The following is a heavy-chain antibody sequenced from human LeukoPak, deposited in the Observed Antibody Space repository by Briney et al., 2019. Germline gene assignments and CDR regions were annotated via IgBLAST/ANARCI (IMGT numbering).Heavy chain of an antibody. CDR2: ISSSSSYI. V-gene: IGHV3-21*01. Sequence: PGGSLRLSCAASGFTFSSYSMNWVRQAPGKGLEWVSSISSSSSYIYYADSVKDRFTISRDNAKNSLYLQMNSLRAEDTAVYYCARMAAAGTRAFDIWGQGTMVTVSS. J-gene: IGHJ3*02. CDR3: ARMAAAGTRAFDI. CDR1: GFTFSSYS. D-gene: IGHD6-13*01.